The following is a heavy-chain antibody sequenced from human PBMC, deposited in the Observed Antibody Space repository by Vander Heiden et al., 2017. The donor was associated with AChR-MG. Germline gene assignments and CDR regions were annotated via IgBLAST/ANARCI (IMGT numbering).Heavy chain of an antibody. D-gene: IGHD3-3*01. CDR2: IYYSGST. CDR1: GGSISSGDYY. J-gene: IGHJ4*02. V-gene: IGHV4-30-4*01. Sequence: QVQLQESGPGLVKASQTLSLPCTVFGGSISSGDYYWRWIRQPPGKGLQWVGYIYYSGSTYYNPSLKSRVTMSLDTSKDQFSLKLSSVTAADTAVYYCARHDFWSGFYITWGQGTLVTVSS. CDR3: ARHDFWSGFYIT.